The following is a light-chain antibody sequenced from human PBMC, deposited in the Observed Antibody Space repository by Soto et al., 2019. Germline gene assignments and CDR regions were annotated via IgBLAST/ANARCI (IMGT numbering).Light chain of an antibody. V-gene: IGKV3-20*01. J-gene: IGKJ3*01. CDR2: DAS. CDR3: QHYGTSAL. CDR1: QSVSSSY. Sequence: EIVLTQSPGTLSLSPGERATLSCRASQSVSSSYLAWYQQKPGQAPRLLIYDASRATGIPDRFSGSGSGTDFPPTITRLEPEDFAVYYCQHYGTSALFGPGTTGDI.